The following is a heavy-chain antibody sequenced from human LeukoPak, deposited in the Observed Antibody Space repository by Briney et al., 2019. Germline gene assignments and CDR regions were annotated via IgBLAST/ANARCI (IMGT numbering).Heavy chain of an antibody. CDR1: GFNFRRYS. Sequence: GGSLRLSWGTPGFNFRRYSMSWVRQAPGKGLEWVSGISGGSTYYADSVKGRFTISRDNSKNTLYLQMKSLRAEDTAVYYCAKDLRVTTYIEYFHHWGQGTLVTVSS. V-gene: IGHV3-23*01. CDR2: ISGGST. J-gene: IGHJ1*01. CDR3: AKDLRVTTYIEYFHH. D-gene: IGHD4-17*01.